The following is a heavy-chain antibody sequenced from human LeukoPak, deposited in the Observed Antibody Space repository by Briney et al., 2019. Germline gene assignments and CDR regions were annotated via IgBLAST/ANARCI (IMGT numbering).Heavy chain of an antibody. J-gene: IGHJ3*02. CDR2: IRYDGSNK. V-gene: IGHV3-30*02. CDR3: AKDLTELERSFDI. D-gene: IGHD1-1*01. CDR1: GFTFSSYG. Sequence: PGGSLRLSCAASGFTFSSYGMHWVRQAPGKGLEWVAFIRYDGSNKYYADSVKGRFTISRDNSKNTLYLQMNSLRAEDTAVYYCAKDLTELERSFDIWGQGTMVTVSS.